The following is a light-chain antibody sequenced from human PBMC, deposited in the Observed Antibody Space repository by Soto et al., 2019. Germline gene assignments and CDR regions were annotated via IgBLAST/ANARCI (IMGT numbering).Light chain of an antibody. V-gene: IGKV3-20*01. CDR3: QQYGSSPPMYT. J-gene: IGKJ2*01. Sequence: EIVLTQSPGTLSLSPGERVTLSCRASESITNSYLAWYQQKPGQAPRLLIYDASTRATGIPDRFSGSGSGTDFTLTISRLEPEDFAVYYCQQYGSSPPMYTFGQGTKLEIK. CDR2: DAS. CDR1: ESITNSY.